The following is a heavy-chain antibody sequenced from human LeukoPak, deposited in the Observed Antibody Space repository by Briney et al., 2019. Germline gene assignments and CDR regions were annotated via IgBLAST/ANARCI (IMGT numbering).Heavy chain of an antibody. D-gene: IGHD3-10*01. CDR1: GFTFSSYG. CDR2: IRFDGSNK. Sequence: PGGSLRLSCAASGFTFSSYGMHWVRQAPGKGLEWVAFIRFDGSNKYYADSVKGRFTISRDNSKNTLYLQMNSLRDEDTAMFCCAKDGSRSREVFPYYYGSGRLQYMDVWGKGTTVIISS. V-gene: IGHV3-30*02. CDR3: AKDGSRSREVFPYYYGSGRLQYMDV. J-gene: IGHJ6*03.